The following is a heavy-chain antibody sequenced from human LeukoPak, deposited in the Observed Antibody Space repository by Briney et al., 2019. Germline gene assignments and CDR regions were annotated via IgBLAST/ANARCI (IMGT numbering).Heavy chain of an antibody. J-gene: IGHJ4*02. CDR1: GSTFSSYA. CDR3: ARDLDSLYYFDY. V-gene: IGHV3-30-3*01. Sequence: PGGSLRLSCAASGSTFSSYAMHWVRQAPGKGLEWVAVISYDGSNKYYADSVKGRFTISGDNSKNTLYLQMNSLRAEDTAVYYCARDLDSLYYFDYWGQGTLVTVSS. D-gene: IGHD3/OR15-3a*01. CDR2: ISYDGSNK.